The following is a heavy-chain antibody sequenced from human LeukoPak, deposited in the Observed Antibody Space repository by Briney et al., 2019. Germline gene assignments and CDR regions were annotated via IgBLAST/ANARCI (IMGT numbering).Heavy chain of an antibody. V-gene: IGHV4-4*02. CDR1: GDSTSSSNW. D-gene: IGHD3-10*01. CDR3: ARDRLVWFGELQEYYFDY. Sequence: SETLSLTCAVSGDSTSSSNWWNWVRQSPGKGLEWIAEVYHNGQTNYNPSLKSRVTISIDESKNQFSLKVSSVTAADTAVYYCARDRLVWFGELQEYYFDYWGQGTLVTVSS. J-gene: IGHJ4*02. CDR2: VYHNGQT.